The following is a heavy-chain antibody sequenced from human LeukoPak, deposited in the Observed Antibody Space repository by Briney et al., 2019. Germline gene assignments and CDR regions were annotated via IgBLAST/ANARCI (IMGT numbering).Heavy chain of an antibody. CDR2: IYTSGST. Sequence: KPSETLSLTCTVSGGSISSGSYYWIWIRQPPGKGLEWIGRIYTSGSTNYNPSLKSPVTISVDTSQNQFSLKLSSVTGADTAVYYCARVDRTGYCSSTSCYGAPDAFDIWGQGTMVSVSS. CDR3: ARVDRTGYCSSTSCYGAPDAFDI. V-gene: IGHV4-61*02. D-gene: IGHD2-2*01. CDR1: GGSISSGSYY. J-gene: IGHJ3*02.